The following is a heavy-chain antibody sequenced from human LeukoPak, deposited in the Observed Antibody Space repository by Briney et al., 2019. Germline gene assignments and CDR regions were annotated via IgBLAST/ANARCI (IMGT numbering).Heavy chain of an antibody. D-gene: IGHD3-3*01. J-gene: IGHJ4*02. Sequence: TLSLTCTVSGGSLSSSSYYWGWIRQPPGKALEWLARIDWDDDKYYSTSLKTRLTISKDTSKNQVVLTMTNMDPVDTATYYCARSSYYDFWSGYSAFDYWGQGTLVTVSS. CDR3: ARSSYYDFWSGYSAFDY. V-gene: IGHV2-70*11. CDR1: GGSLSSSSYY. CDR2: IDWDDDK.